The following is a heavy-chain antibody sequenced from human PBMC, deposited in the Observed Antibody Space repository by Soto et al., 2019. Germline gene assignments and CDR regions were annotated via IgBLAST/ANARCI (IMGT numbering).Heavy chain of an antibody. V-gene: IGHV1-24*01. J-gene: IGHJ6*02. Sequence: ASVKVSCKVSGYTLTELSMHWVRQAPGKGLEWMGGFDPEDGETIYAQKFQGRVTMTEDTSTDTAYMELSSLRSEDTAVYYCATVDLTTVTPHYYYYYGMDVWGQRTTVTVSS. D-gene: IGHD4-17*01. CDR2: FDPEDGET. CDR3: ATVDLTTVTPHYYYYYGMDV. CDR1: GYTLTELS.